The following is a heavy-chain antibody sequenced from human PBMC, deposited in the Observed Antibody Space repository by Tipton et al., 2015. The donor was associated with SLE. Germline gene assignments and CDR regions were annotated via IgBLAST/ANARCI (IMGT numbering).Heavy chain of an antibody. Sequence: TLSLTCTVSGGSLSSYFWSWIRHPPGKGLEWIGYIYTSGSTNYNPSLKRRVTISVDTSKNQFSLKLSSVTAADTAVYYCAREHGDIYDFGWFDPWGQGTLVTVSS. CDR1: GGSLSSYF. D-gene: IGHD3-3*01. V-gene: IGHV4-4*08. CDR3: AREHGDIYDFGWFDP. J-gene: IGHJ5*02. CDR2: IYTSGST.